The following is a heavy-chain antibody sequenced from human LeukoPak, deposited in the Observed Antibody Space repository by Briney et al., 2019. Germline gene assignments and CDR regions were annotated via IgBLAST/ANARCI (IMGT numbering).Heavy chain of an antibody. CDR3: ARGYYPILYYFDY. V-gene: IGHV3-11*06. Sequence: GGSLRLSCAASGFTFSDYYMSWIRQAPGKGLEWVSYISSSNSYTNYADSVKGRFTISRDNAKNSLYLQMNSLRAEDTAVYYCARGYYPILYYFDYWGQGTLVTVSS. CDR2: ISSSNSYT. D-gene: IGHD3-10*01. J-gene: IGHJ4*02. CDR1: GFTFSDYY.